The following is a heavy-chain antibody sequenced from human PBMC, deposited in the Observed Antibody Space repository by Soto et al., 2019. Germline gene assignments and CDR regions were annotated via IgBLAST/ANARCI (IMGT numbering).Heavy chain of an antibody. CDR1: GFTASSKY. J-gene: IGHJ6*04. V-gene: IGHV3-66*01. D-gene: IGHD2-15*01. Sequence: GGSLRLSCAASGFTASSKYMSWVRQAPGKGLEWVSLIQNVGPTYYADSVKGRFTISRDTSENTVHLQMDSLRAEDTAVYYCARDDVLCDGGRCYGVPLDVWGEGTTVTVSS. CDR3: ARDDVLCDGGRCYGVPLDV. CDR2: IQNVGPT.